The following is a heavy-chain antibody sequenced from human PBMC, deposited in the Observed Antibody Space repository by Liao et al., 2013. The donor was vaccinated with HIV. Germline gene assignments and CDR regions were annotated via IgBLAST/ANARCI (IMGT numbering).Heavy chain of an antibody. D-gene: IGHD2-15*01. J-gene: IGHJ4*02. CDR3: ARLPLRGTTYIFDY. CDR1: GGSISSGTYS. CDR2: VYHSGNT. Sequence: QLQLQESGSGLVKPSETLSLTCAVSGGSISSGTYSWNWIRQPPGKGLEWIGYVYHSGNTYYNPSLKSRVTISVDRTKNQFSLKLISVTAADTAMYYCARLPLRGTTYIFDYWGQGTLVTVSS. V-gene: IGHV4-30-2*01.